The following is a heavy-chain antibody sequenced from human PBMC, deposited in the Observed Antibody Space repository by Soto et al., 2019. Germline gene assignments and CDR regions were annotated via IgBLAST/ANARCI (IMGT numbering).Heavy chain of an antibody. CDR1: GGSISRSIYY. CDR3: ATPVSTGYQGLEV. CDR2: IYSSGTT. V-gene: IGHV4-39*01. J-gene: IGHJ3*01. Sequence: SETLSLTCTVSGGSISRSIYYWGWIRQPPGKGLEWIGSIYSSGTTYYNPSLRSRVTVSVDTSKNQFSLRLTSVTAADTAVYYCATPVSTGYQGLEVWGQGAMVTVSS. D-gene: IGHD3-22*01.